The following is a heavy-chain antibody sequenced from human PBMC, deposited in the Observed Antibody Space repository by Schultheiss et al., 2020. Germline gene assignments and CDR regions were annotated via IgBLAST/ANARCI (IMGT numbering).Heavy chain of an antibody. D-gene: IGHD3-22*01. CDR1: GDSVSSNSAA. CDR2: TYYRSKWYN. CDR3: ARVWRGYDSSGRGFDY. J-gene: IGHJ4*02. Sequence: SQPLSLTCAISGDSVSSNSAAWNWIRQSPSRGLEWLGRTYYRSKWYNDYAVSVKSRITINPDTSKNQFSLQLNSVTAADTAVYYCARVWRGYDSSGRGFDYWGQGTLVTGYS. V-gene: IGHV6-1*01.